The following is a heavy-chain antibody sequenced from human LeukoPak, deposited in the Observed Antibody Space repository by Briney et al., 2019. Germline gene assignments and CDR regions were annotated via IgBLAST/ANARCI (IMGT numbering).Heavy chain of an antibody. Sequence: PGGSLRLSCAASGFTFGSYAMSWVRQAPGKGLEWVSAISNSGRGNSYYAESVKVRFSIFRYKSENTMYRQLISLKAEDTAVYYCVTRGSGWYEFDYWGRGTLVTVYS. CDR3: VTRGSGWYEFDY. CDR1: GFTFGSYA. D-gene: IGHD6-19*01. CDR2: ISNSGRGNS. J-gene: IGHJ4*02. V-gene: IGHV3-23*01.